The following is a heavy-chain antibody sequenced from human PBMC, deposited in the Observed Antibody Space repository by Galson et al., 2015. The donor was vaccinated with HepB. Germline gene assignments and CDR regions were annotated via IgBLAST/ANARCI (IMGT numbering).Heavy chain of an antibody. J-gene: IGHJ4*02. D-gene: IGHD2-21*01. CDR3: AGDRLHGGAPTRDY. V-gene: IGHV3-7*03. CDR1: GFSFSNYW. Sequence: SLRLSCAVSGFSFSNYWMTWVRQAPGKGLEWVANIKQDGSEQYYVGSVKGRFTISRDNAKNSLYLQMNSLRAEDTAVYYCAGDRLHGGAPTRDYGGQGTLVTVSS. CDR2: IKQDGSEQ.